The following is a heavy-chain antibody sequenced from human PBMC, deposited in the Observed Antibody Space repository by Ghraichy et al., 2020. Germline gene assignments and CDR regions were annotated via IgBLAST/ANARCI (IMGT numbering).Heavy chain of an antibody. J-gene: IGHJ6*02. CDR2: ITGSSRTI. CDR3: ARASSVQSFYYFDGMDV. D-gene: IGHD3-10*01. V-gene: IGHV3-48*01. CDR1: GFTLSSYS. Sequence: GGSLRLSCVGSGFTLSSYSMNWVRQSPGKGLEWLSYITGSSRTITYADSVKGRFTISRDNARNTLYLQLSSLRVEDMGIYFCARASSVQSFYYFDGMDVWAQGATVTGSS.